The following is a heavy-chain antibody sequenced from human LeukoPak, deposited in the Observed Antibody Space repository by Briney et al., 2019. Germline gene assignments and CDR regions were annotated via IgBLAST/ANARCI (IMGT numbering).Heavy chain of an antibody. Sequence: TGGSLRLSCAASGFTFSSYEMNWVRQAPGKGLEWVSYISSSGSIMYYADSVKGRFTISRDNARNSLYLQMNSLRAEDTAVYYCARTFRIVGATSGDYWGQGTLVTVSS. CDR1: GFTFSSYE. D-gene: IGHD1-26*01. CDR3: ARTFRIVGATSGDY. J-gene: IGHJ4*02. CDR2: ISSSGSIM. V-gene: IGHV3-48*03.